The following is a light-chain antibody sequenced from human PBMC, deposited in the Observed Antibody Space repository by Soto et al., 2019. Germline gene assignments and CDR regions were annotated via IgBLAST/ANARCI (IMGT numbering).Light chain of an antibody. V-gene: IGKV3-11*01. J-gene: IGKJ5*01. CDR1: QSVSSY. CDR3: QQRSNWPSIT. Sequence: EIVLTQSPATLSLSPGERAPLSCRASQSVSSYLAWYQQNPGQAPRLLIYDASNRATGIPARFSGSGSGTDFTLTISSLEPEDFAVYYCQQRSNWPSITFGQGTRLEIK. CDR2: DAS.